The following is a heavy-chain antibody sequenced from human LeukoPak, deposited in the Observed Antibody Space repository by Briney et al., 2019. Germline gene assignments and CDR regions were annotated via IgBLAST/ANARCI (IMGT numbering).Heavy chain of an antibody. D-gene: IGHD6-13*01. V-gene: IGHV3-23*01. J-gene: IGHJ5*02. CDR2: ISGSGGST. Sequence: GGSLRLSCAASGFTFSSYAMSWGRQAPGEGVEWGSAISGSGGSTYYADSVKGRFTISRDNSKNTLYLQMNSLRAEDTAVYYCAKETLAAAAGWFDPWGQGTLVTVSS. CDR3: AKETLAAAAGWFDP. CDR1: GFTFSSYA.